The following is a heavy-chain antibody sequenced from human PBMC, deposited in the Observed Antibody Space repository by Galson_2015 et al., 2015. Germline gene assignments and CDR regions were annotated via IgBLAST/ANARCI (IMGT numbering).Heavy chain of an antibody. CDR3: ATLTVTTFSVDY. V-gene: IGHV3-30*03. D-gene: IGHD4-17*01. J-gene: IGHJ4*02. CDR2: ISYDGSNK. Sequence: SLRLSCAASGFTFSSYGMHWVRQAPGKGLEWVAVISYDGSNKYYADSVKGRFTISRDNSKNTLYLQMNSLRAEDTAVYYCATLTVTTFSVDYWGQGTLVTVSS. CDR1: GFTFSSYG.